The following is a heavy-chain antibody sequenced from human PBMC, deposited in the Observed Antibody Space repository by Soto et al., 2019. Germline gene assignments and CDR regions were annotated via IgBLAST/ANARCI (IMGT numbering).Heavy chain of an antibody. V-gene: IGHV1-18*01. CDR1: GYTFSNYA. CDR3: ARDLSGGYDLDYFDY. CDR2: ISAHNGNT. J-gene: IGHJ4*02. Sequence: QIQLVQSGAEVKKPGASVKVSCKAAGYTFSNYAIKWVRQAPGQALEWMGWISAHNGNTNYAEKFQGRVAMTTDTSTNTAYMELRSLRSDDTAVYYCARDLSGGYDLDYFDYWGQGTLVTVSS. D-gene: IGHD5-12*01.